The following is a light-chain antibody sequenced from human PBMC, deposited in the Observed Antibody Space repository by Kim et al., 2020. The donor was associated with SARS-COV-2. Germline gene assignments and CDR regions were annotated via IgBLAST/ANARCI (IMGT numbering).Light chain of an antibody. CDR3: QQTNSNPPT. CDR1: QNIRTY. J-gene: IGKJ4*02. Sequence: GDRVTITCRTSQNIRTYLNWYQQRPGNAPKLLIYASSSLQSEVPSRFSGSGSGADFTLTIAGLQADDFATYHCQQTNSNPPTFGGGTKVDIK. V-gene: IGKV1-39*01. CDR2: ASS.